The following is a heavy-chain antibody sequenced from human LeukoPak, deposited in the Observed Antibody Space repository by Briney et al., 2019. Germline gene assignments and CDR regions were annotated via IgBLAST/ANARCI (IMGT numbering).Heavy chain of an antibody. J-gene: IGHJ4*02. CDR3: ARGAVKQQLVFDY. D-gene: IGHD6-13*01. CDR2: IYYSGST. V-gene: IGHV4-59*01. CDR1: GGSISSYY. Sequence: KSSETLSLTCTVSGGSISSYYWSWIRQPPGKGLEWIGYIYYSGSTNYNPSLKSRVTISVDTSKNQFSLKLSSVTAADTAVYYCARGAVKQQLVFDYWGQGTLVTVSS.